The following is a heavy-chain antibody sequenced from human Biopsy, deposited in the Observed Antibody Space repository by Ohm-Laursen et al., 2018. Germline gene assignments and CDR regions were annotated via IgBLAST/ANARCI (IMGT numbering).Heavy chain of an antibody. CDR3: ARFIVPSLHCSNGVCPIRWFDP. Sequence: TLSLTCGVYGGTYSGYYWSWIRQPPGKGLEWIGEVHHDGRANYNPSLKSRVTISGDMSKKQFSLKLSGVTAADTAVYYCARFIVPSLHCSNGVCPIRWFDPWGQGTLVTVFS. J-gene: IGHJ5*02. D-gene: IGHD2-2*01. CDR1: GGTYSGYY. CDR2: VHHDGRA. V-gene: IGHV4-34*01.